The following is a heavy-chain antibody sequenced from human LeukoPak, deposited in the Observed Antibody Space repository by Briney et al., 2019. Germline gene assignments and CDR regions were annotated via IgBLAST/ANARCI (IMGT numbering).Heavy chain of an antibody. Sequence: ASVKVSCKASGGTFSSYAISWMRQAPGQGLEWMGGIIPIFGTANYAQKFQGRVTITADESTSTAYMELSSLRSEDTAVYYCARPSGSYYHYFDYWGQGTLVTVSS. V-gene: IGHV1-69*13. CDR2: IIPIFGTA. CDR3: ARPSGSYYHYFDY. D-gene: IGHD3-10*01. CDR1: GGTFSSYA. J-gene: IGHJ4*02.